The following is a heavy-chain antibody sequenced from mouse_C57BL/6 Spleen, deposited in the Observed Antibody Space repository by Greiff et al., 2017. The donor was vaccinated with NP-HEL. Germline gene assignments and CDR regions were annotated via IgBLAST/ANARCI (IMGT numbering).Heavy chain of an antibody. V-gene: IGHV1-59*01. J-gene: IGHJ4*01. Sequence: QVQLQQPGAELVRPGTSVKLSCKASGYTFTSYWMHWVKPRPGQGLEWIGVIDPSDSYTNYNQKFKGKATLTVDTSSSTAYMQLSSLTSEDSAVYYCAAYYGSSFPYAMDYWGQGTSVTVSS. CDR1: GYTFTSYW. D-gene: IGHD1-1*01. CDR2: IDPSDSYT. CDR3: AAYYGSSFPYAMDY.